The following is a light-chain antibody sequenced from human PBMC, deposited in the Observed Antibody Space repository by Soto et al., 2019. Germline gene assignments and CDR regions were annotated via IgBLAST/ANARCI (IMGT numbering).Light chain of an antibody. CDR2: GAS. J-gene: IGKJ5*01. Sequence: EIVLTQSPGTLSLSPGERGTLSCRASQSVSGSYLAWYQQKPGQAPRLLIYGASSRATGTPDRFSGSGSGTDFTLTISSLEPEDFAVYYCQQRSNWPVTFGQGTRLEIK. V-gene: IGKV3D-20*02. CDR3: QQRSNWPVT. CDR1: QSVSGSY.